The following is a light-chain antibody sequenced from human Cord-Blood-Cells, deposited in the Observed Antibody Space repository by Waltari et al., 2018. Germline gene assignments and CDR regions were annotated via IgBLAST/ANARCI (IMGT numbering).Light chain of an antibody. CDR2: LGS. J-gene: IGKJ1*01. CDR3: MQALQTPRT. Sequence: DIVMPQSPPSLPVTPGEPASIPCSFSQSLLHSNGYNYLDWYLQKPGQSPQLLIYLGSNRASGVPDRFSGSGSGTDFTLKISRVEAEDVGVYYCMQALQTPRTFGQGTKVEIK. CDR1: QSLLHSNGYNY. V-gene: IGKV2-28*01.